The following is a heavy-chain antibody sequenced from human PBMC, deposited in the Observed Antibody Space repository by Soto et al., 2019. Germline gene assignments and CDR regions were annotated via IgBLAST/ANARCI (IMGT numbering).Heavy chain of an antibody. D-gene: IGHD2-15*01. V-gene: IGHV3-9*01. Sequence: SLRLSCAASGFTFDDYAMHWVRQAPGKGLEWVSGISWNSGTKGYADSAKGRFTISRDNTKNSLYLQMSGLRAEDTAFYYCVKDVIGYCSAGNCFPDSYFDYWGQGALVTVSS. CDR3: VKDVIGYCSAGNCFPDSYFDY. J-gene: IGHJ4*02. CDR2: ISWNSGTK. CDR1: GFTFDDYA.